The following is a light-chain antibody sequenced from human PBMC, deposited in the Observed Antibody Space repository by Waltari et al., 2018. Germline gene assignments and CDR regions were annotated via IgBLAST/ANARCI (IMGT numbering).Light chain of an antibody. V-gene: IGKV2-28*01. Sequence: DIVMTQSPLSLPVTPGEPASISCRSSQSLLHTNGFHYLEWYLQRPGQSPQLLIYLGTNRASGVPDRFSGSRSGTDFTLKISSVEAEDVGVYYCMQTLQSPVTFSQGTRLEIK. J-gene: IGKJ5*01. CDR1: QSLLHTNGFHY. CDR3: MQTLQSPVT. CDR2: LGT.